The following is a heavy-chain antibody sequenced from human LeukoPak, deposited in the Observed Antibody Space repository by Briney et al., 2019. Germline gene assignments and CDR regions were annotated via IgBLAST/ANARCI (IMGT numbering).Heavy chain of an antibody. V-gene: IGHV4-31*03. CDR3: AMRTGTTSVAGESHFDY. CDR2: IYYSGST. Sequence: SETLSLTCTVSGGSISSAGYYWSWLRQHAGKGLEWIGYIYYSGSTYYNPSLKGRVTISVDTSKNQFSLKLSSVTAADTAVYYCAMRTGTTSVAGESHFDYWGQGTLVTVSS. D-gene: IGHD1-7*01. CDR1: GGSISSAGYY. J-gene: IGHJ4*02.